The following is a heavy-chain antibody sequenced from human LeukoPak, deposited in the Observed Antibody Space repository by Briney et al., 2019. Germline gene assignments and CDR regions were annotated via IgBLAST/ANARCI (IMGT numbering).Heavy chain of an antibody. CDR3: ARDRIAETATGYDY. D-gene: IGHD6-13*01. CDR2: VYNTGTT. Sequence: PSETLSLTCTVSGGSISSYHWSCIRQSAGRELEWIGRVYNTGTTNSNPSLKSRVTMSVDTSKNRFSLKLTSVTAADTAVYFCARDRIAETATGYDYWGQGTLVTVSS. J-gene: IGHJ4*02. CDR1: GGSISSYH. V-gene: IGHV4-4*07.